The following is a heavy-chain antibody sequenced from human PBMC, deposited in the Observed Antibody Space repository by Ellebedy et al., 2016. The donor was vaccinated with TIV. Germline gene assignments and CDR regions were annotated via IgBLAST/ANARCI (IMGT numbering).Heavy chain of an antibody. V-gene: IGHV3-30*04. D-gene: IGHD5/OR15-5a*01. Sequence: PGGSLRLSCAASGFPFHSYVMNWVRQAPGKGLEWVALISYDGRNNYFADPVQGRFTISRDNSQNTLYLLMNSLRGDDTAIYYCARALNHVDTVSTAPLDCWGQGTLVTVSS. CDR3: ARALNHVDTVSTAPLDC. CDR1: GFPFHSYV. CDR2: ISYDGRNN. J-gene: IGHJ4*02.